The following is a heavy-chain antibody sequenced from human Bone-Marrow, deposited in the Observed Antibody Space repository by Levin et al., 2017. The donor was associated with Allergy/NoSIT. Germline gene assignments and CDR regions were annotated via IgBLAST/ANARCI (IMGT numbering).Heavy chain of an antibody. Sequence: GGSLRLSCAASGFTFHDYAMHWVRQAPGRGLEWVSGISFNSDTIGYADSVKGRFTISRDNDKNSLYLLMNSLRAEDTALYYCVRGIAAADTNWFDPWGQGTLVTVSS. D-gene: IGHD6-13*01. CDR1: GFTFHDYA. CDR3: VRGIAAADTNWFDP. V-gene: IGHV3-9*01. J-gene: IGHJ5*02. CDR2: ISFNSDTI.